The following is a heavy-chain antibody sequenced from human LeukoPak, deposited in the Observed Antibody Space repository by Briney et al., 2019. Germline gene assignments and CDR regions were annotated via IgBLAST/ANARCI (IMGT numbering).Heavy chain of an antibody. CDR1: GFSVSSNY. Sequence: GGSLRLSCAASGFSVSSNYMNWVRQAPGQGLEWVSTIYRGGSTYYADSVKGRFTISRDNSKNTLYLQMNSLRDEDTAVYYCARGTYGSGSYYLGDALDIWGQGAMVTVCS. V-gene: IGHV3-53*01. J-gene: IGHJ3*02. CDR3: ARGTYGSGSYYLGDALDI. D-gene: IGHD3-10*01. CDR2: IYRGGST.